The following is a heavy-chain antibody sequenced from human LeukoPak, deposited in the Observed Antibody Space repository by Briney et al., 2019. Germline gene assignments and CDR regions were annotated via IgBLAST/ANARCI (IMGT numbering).Heavy chain of an antibody. J-gene: IGHJ6*02. CDR1: GGSISSGSYR. V-gene: IGHV4-61*09. D-gene: IGHD2-2*01. CDR3: ARGQYQLLWGVYYYYGMDV. Sequence: SQTLSLTCTVSGGSISSGSYRWSWIRQPAGEGLEWIGYIYYSGSTNYDPSLKSRVTISVDTSKNQFSLKLSSVTAADTAVYYCARGQYQLLWGVYYYYGMDVWGQGTTVTVSS. CDR2: IYYSGST.